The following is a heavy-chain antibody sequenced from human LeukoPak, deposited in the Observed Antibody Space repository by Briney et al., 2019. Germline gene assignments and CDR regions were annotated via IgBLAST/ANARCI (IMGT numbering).Heavy chain of an antibody. CDR1: GYTFTGYY. D-gene: IGHD4-17*01. Sequence: ASVKVSCKASGYTFTGYYMHWVRQAPGQGLEWMGWINPNSGGTNYAQKFQGRVTMTRDTSISTAYMELSRLRSDDTAVYYCAREETTVTYYYMDVWGKGTTVTISS. V-gene: IGHV1-2*02. CDR3: AREETTVTYYYMDV. CDR2: INPNSGGT. J-gene: IGHJ6*03.